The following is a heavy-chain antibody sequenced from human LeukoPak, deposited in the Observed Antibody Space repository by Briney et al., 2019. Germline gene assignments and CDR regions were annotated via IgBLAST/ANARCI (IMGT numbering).Heavy chain of an antibody. V-gene: IGHV5-51*01. J-gene: IGHJ6*03. Sequence: GESLKISCKGSGYRFTSYWIGWVRQMPGKGLEWMGIIYPGDSDTRYSPSFQGQVTISADKSISTAYLQWSGLKASDTAMYYCARHKPKPTMVKRGSYYYMDVWGKGTTVTVSS. CDR2: IYPGDSDT. D-gene: IGHD4-23*01. CDR3: ARHKPKPTMVKRGSYYYMDV. CDR1: GYRFTSYW.